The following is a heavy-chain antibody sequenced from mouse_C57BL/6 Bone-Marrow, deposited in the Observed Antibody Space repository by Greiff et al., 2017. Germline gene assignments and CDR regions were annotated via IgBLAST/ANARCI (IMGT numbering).Heavy chain of an antibody. D-gene: IGHD2-5*01. Sequence: VQLQQSGAELVKPGASVKLSCKASGYTFTEYTIHWVKQRSGQGLEWIGRIDPANGNTKYAPKFQGKATITADTSSNTAYLQLSSLTSEDTAIYYCARYHYSNYDYFDYWGQGTTLTVSS. V-gene: IGHV14-3*01. J-gene: IGHJ2*01. CDR3: ARYHYSNYDYFDY. CDR1: GYTFTEYT. CDR2: IDPANGNT.